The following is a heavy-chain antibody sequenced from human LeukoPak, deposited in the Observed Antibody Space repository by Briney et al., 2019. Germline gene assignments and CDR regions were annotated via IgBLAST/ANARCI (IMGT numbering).Heavy chain of an antibody. J-gene: IGHJ4*02. CDR1: GYTFTGYY. CDR2: INPSGGST. Sequence: ASVKVSCKASGYTFTGYYMHWVRQAPGQGLEWMGIINPSGGSTSYAQKFQGRVTMTRDMSTSTVYMELSSLRSEDTAVYYCARDQYAYYYDSSGPGYYFDYWGQGTLVTVSS. V-gene: IGHV1-46*01. CDR3: ARDQYAYYYDSSGPGYYFDY. D-gene: IGHD3-22*01.